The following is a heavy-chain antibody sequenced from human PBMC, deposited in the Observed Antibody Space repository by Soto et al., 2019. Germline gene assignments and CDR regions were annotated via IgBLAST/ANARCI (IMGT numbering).Heavy chain of an antibody. CDR1: GGSISSDY. CDR3: ARVHSP. J-gene: IGHJ5*02. CDR2: IYHSGST. Sequence: SETLSLTCTVSGGSISSDYWSWIRQPPGKGLEWIGYIYHSGSTYYNPSLKSRVTISVDRSKNQFSLKLTSVTAADTAVYYCARVHSPWGQGTLVTVSS. V-gene: IGHV4-30-2*01.